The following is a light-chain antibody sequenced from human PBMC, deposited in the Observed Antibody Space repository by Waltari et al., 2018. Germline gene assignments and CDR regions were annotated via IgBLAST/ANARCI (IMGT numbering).Light chain of an antibody. CDR2: DVS. CDR1: SYDVGHYNY. Sequence: QSALTQPASVSGSPGPSITIPCTGTSYDVGHYNYVSWYQQRPGKAPKLIIYDVSYRPSGVSNRFSGSKSGSTASLTISGLQAEDEADYHCSSYTSSSTVGVLFGGGTKLTVL. V-gene: IGLV2-14*03. CDR3: SSYTSSSTVGVL. J-gene: IGLJ2*01.